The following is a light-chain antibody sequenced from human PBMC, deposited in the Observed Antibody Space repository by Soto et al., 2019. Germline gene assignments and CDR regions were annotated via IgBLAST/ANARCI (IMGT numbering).Light chain of an antibody. V-gene: IGKV3-15*01. CDR2: RAS. J-gene: IGKJ5*01. CDR3: QQRSNWPIT. Sequence: IVMTRSPATVSLSRMGVGALSGRASHYIYSNVAWFQQRPGQAPRLLIYRASTRATGTPARFTGSGSGTEFTLTITSLQSEDFAVYYCQQRSNWPITFGQGTRLEIK. CDR1: HYIYSN.